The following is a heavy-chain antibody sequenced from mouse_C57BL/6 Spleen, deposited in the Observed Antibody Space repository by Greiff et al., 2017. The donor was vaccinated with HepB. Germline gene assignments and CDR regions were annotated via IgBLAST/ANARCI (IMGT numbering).Heavy chain of an antibody. J-gene: IGHJ3*01. Sequence: EVKLMESGPELVKPGASVKISCKASGYSFTDYNMNWVKQSNGKSLEWIGVINPNYGTTSYNQKFKGKATLTVDQSSSTAYMQLNSLTSEDSAVYYCARPDYYGYDGFAYWGQGTLVTVSA. D-gene: IGHD2-2*01. CDR1: GYSFTDYN. CDR2: INPNYGTT. V-gene: IGHV1-39*01. CDR3: ARPDYYGYDGFAY.